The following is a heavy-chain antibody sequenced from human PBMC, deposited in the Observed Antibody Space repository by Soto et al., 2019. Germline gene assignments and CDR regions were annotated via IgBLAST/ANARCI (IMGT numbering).Heavy chain of an antibody. Sequence: QVQLQESGPGLVKPSGTLSLTCAVSGGSITSDTWWTWVRQAPGKGLEWIGEIYHSGDTNYAPSLKSRLLISVDKRQSPFFLTRTSVDCADTVVYCCARWGGYCDISKCYPAVECWVQGTMVTFSS. V-gene: IGHV4-4*01. CDR3: ARWGGYCDISKCYPAVEC. CDR1: GGSITSDTW. CDR2: IYHSGDT. J-gene: IGHJ4*02. D-gene: IGHD2-15*01.